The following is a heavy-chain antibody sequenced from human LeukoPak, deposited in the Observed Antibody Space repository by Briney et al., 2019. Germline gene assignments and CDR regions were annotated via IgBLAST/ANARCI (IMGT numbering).Heavy chain of an antibody. CDR2: FDPEDGET. CDR1: GYTLTELS. J-gene: IGHJ4*02. D-gene: IGHD3-10*01. CDR3: ATSVRGVIIPIHY. Sequence: ASVKVSCKVSGYTLTELSMHWVRQAPGKGLEWMGGFDPEDGETIYAQKFQGRVTMTEDTSIDTAYMELSSLRSEDTAVYYCATSVRGVIIPIHYWGQGTLVTVSS. V-gene: IGHV1-24*01.